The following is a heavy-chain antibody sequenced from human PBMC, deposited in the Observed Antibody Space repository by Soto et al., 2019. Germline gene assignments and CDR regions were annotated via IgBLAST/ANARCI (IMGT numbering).Heavy chain of an antibody. Sequence: SVKVSCKASGGTFSSYAISWVRQAPGQGLEWMGGIIPIFGTANYAQKFQGRVTITADESTSTAYMELSSLRSEDTAVYYRARGLYGSGSYYPSPYYYGMDVWGQGTTVTVSS. D-gene: IGHD3-10*01. CDR3: ARGLYGSGSYYPSPYYYGMDV. V-gene: IGHV1-69*13. J-gene: IGHJ6*02. CDR1: GGTFSSYA. CDR2: IIPIFGTA.